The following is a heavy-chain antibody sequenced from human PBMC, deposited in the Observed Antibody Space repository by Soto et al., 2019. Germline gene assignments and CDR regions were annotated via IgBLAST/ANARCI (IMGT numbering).Heavy chain of an antibody. V-gene: IGHV1-2*04. CDR3: ARGDSTDCSNGVCSFFYNHDMDV. J-gene: IGHJ6*02. Sequence: ASVKVSCKASGYSFTDYHIHWARQAPGQGLEWLGRINPKSGGTSTAQKFQGWVTMTADTSISTASMELTRLTSDDTAIYYCARGDSTDCSNGVCSFFYNHDMDVWGQGTTVTVSS. D-gene: IGHD2-8*01. CDR1: GYSFTDYH. CDR2: INPKSGGT.